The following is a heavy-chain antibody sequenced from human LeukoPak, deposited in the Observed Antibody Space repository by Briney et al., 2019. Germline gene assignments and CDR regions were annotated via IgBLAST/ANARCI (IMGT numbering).Heavy chain of an antibody. CDR1: GFDVSYNF. CDR3: VRRHDY. CDR2: IYASGGA. V-gene: IGHV3-53*01. Sequence: GGSLRLSCVASGFDVSYNFMIWVRQAPGRGLEWISIIYASGGAYHAESVKGRFTAFRDTSKNAIFLQMNNLRVGDTAIYYCVRRHDYWGQGTLVTVSS. J-gene: IGHJ4*02.